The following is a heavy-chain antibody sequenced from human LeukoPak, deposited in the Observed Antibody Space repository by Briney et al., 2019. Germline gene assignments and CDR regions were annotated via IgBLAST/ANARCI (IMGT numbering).Heavy chain of an antibody. J-gene: IGHJ4*02. CDR1: GFTFSSYD. Sequence: GGSLRLSCAASGFTFSSYDMNWVRQAPGKGLEWVAFIRYGGSRKYYADSVKGRFTISRDNSKNTVFLQMNSLRAEDTAVYYCAKGVPRGAVAGPLLDYWGQGTLVTVSS. D-gene: IGHD6-19*01. V-gene: IGHV3-30*02. CDR2: IRYGGSRK. CDR3: AKGVPRGAVAGPLLDY.